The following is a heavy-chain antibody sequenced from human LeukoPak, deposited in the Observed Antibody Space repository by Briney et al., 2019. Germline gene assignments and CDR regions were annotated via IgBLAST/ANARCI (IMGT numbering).Heavy chain of an antibody. CDR1: GFTVSRNY. CDR2: SYSGGVT. Sequence: PGGSLRLSCAASGFTVSRNYMSWVRKAPGKGLEWVSVSYSGGVTYYPDSVKGRFTVSRDNPKNTVYLQMNSLRAEDTAVYFCARSPVLDRNDWSFADWGQGTLVTVSS. CDR3: ARSPVLDRNDWSFAD. D-gene: IGHD1-1*01. J-gene: IGHJ4*02. V-gene: IGHV3-53*01.